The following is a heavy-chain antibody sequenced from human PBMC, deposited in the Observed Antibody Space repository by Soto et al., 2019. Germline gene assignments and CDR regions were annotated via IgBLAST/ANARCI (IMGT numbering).Heavy chain of an antibody. CDR2: IYPGDSDT. CDR3: ARHMEYDPVEMATIFLDAFDI. V-gene: IGHV5-51*01. D-gene: IGHD5-12*01. Sequence: GESLKISCKGSGYSFTSYWIGWVRQMPGKGLEWMGIIYPGDSDTRYSPSFQGQVTISADKSISTAYLQWSSLKASDTAMYYCARHMEYDPVEMATIFLDAFDIWGQGTMVTVSS. CDR1: GYSFTSYW. J-gene: IGHJ3*02.